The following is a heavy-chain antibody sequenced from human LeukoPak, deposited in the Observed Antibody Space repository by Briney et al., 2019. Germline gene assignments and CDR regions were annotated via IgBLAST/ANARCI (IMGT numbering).Heavy chain of an antibody. CDR3: AREYDFWSGYYFSAFDI. CDR2: IYYSGST. Sequence: SETLSLTCTVSGGSISSGDYYWSWIRQPPGKGLEWIGYIYYSGSTYYNPSLKSRVTISVDTSKNQFSLKLSSVTAADTAVYYCAREYDFWSGYYFSAFDIWGQGTMVTVSS. V-gene: IGHV4-30-4*08. CDR1: GGSISSGDYY. J-gene: IGHJ3*02. D-gene: IGHD3-3*01.